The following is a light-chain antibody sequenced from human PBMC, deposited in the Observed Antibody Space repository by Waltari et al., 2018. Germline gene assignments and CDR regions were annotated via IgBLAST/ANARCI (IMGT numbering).Light chain of an antibody. Sequence: EIVLTQSPATLSLSPGERATLSCRASQRVSSYLAWYQQKPGQAPRLLIYDASNRATGIPARFNGSGSGTDFTLTISSLEPEDFAVYYCQQRSNWPPTFGQGTKVEIK. J-gene: IGKJ1*01. V-gene: IGKV3-11*01. CDR3: QQRSNWPPT. CDR2: DAS. CDR1: QRVSSY.